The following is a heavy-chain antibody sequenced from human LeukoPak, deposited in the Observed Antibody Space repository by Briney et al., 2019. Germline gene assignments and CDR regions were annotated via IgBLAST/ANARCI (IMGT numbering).Heavy chain of an antibody. J-gene: IGHJ2*01. CDR2: ISGSGGST. CDR3: AKDGSSWYREGWYFDL. V-gene: IGHV3-23*01. D-gene: IGHD6-13*01. Sequence: GGSLRLSCAASGFTFSSHGMSWVRQAPGKGLEWVSAISGSGGSTDYADSVKGRFTISRDNSKNTLYLQMNSLRAEDTAVYYCAKDGSSWYREGWYFDLWGRGTLVTVSS. CDR1: GFTFSSHG.